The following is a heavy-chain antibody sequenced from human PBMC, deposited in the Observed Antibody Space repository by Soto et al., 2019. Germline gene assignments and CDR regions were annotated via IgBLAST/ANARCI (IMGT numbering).Heavy chain of an antibody. CDR3: ARGRRYSEYISAY. Sequence: QVLLVQSGPEAKKPGASVRVSCMPSGYTFTTYPIHWVRQAPGQSLEWMGWINTGNDNTEYSEKFQGRVTITTDTYTNTVYMDLSSLRSEDTAVYYCARGRRYSEYISAYWGQGTLITVSS. CDR1: GYTFTTYP. D-gene: IGHD3-9*01. V-gene: IGHV1-3*04. CDR2: INTGNDNT. J-gene: IGHJ1*01.